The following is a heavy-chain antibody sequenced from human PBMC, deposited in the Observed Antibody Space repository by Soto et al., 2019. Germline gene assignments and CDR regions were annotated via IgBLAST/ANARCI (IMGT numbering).Heavy chain of an antibody. CDR3: AKDQTEVTLFDY. CDR2: ISGRGVYT. D-gene: IGHD2-21*02. CDR1: GFSFSSLA. Sequence: GCLGLTCAASGFSFSSLAVSWVRQAPGKGLEWVSSISGRGVYTLYADSVKGRFTISRDNSRNTLYLQVNSLRAEDTAVYYCAKDQTEVTLFDYWGQGTLVTVYS. V-gene: IGHV3-23*01. J-gene: IGHJ4*02.